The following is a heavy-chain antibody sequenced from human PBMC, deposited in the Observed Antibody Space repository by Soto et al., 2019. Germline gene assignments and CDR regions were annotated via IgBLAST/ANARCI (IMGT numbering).Heavy chain of an antibody. CDR2: IWFDGNNK. CDR1: GFSFSTYG. D-gene: IGHD3-9*01. CDR3: ARDRSVSHAFLTGYFQSYDYIMDV. V-gene: IGHV3-33*01. Sequence: GGSLRLSCAASGFSFSTYGMHLVRQSPGKGLEWVSFIWFDGNNKTYADSVKGRFTISRDNSKSTLYLQVNSLRDEDTAVYYCARDRSVSHAFLTGYFQSYDYIMDVWGQGTTVTVSS. J-gene: IGHJ6*02.